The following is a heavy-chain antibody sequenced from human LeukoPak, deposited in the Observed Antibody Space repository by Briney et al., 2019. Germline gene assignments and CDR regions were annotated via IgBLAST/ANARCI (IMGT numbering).Heavy chain of an antibody. CDR3: ARHRDYVWGSYRFSAPNYYFDY. J-gene: IGHJ4*02. D-gene: IGHD3-16*02. CDR2: INHSGST. Sequence: SETLSLTCAVYGGSFSGYYWSWIRQPPGKGLEWIGEINHSGSTNYNPSLKSRVTISVDTSKNQFSLKLSSVTAADTAVYYCARHRDYVWGSYRFSAPNYYFDYWGQGTLVTVSS. CDR1: GGSFSGYY. V-gene: IGHV4-34*01.